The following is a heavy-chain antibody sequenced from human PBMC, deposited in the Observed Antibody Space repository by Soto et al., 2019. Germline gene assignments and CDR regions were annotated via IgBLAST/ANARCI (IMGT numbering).Heavy chain of an antibody. D-gene: IGHD3-22*01. V-gene: IGHV4-38-2*02. CDR1: GFSISSGYF. J-gene: IGHJ5*02. Sequence: SETLSLTCAVSGFSISSGYFWGWIRQPPGKGPEWLGSIYHSGTTYYNPSVKGRVTISVDTSKNQFSLRMSSVTAADTAVYYCARDSSGYYWFDPWGQGTLVTVSA. CDR2: IYHSGTT. CDR3: ARDSSGYYWFDP.